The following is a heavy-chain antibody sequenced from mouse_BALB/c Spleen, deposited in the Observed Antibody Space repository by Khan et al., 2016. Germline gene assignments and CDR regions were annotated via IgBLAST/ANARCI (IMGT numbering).Heavy chain of an antibody. CDR1: GYSITSDYA. Sequence: EVQLQESGPGLVKPSQSLSLTCTVTGYSITSDYAWNWIRQFPGNKLEWMGYISYSGRTSYNPSLKSRISIPRDTSKNQFFLQLNSVTTEDTATYYCARGDYYEYEFDYWGQGTTLTVSS. CDR3: ARGDYYEYEFDY. J-gene: IGHJ2*01. V-gene: IGHV3-2*02. CDR2: ISYSGRT. D-gene: IGHD2-4*01.